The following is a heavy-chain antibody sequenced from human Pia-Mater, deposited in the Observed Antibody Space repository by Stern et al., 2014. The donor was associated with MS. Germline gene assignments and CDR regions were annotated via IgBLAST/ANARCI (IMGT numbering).Heavy chain of an antibody. V-gene: IGHV1-69*06. J-gene: IGHJ3*02. Sequence: MQLVESGADVKKPGSSVKVSCKASGGTFSSYAISWVRQAPGQGLEWMGGIIPIFGTANYAQKFQGRVTITADKSPSTAYMELSSLRSEDTAVYYCARDYGMTTTTGAFDIWGQGTMVTVSS. CDR1: GGTFSSYA. CDR3: ARDYGMTTTTGAFDI. D-gene: IGHD5-24*01. CDR2: IIPIFGTA.